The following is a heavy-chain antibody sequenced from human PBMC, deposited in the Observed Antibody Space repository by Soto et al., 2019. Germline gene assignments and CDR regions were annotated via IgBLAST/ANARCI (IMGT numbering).Heavy chain of an antibody. V-gene: IGHV3-23*01. J-gene: IGHJ3*02. Sequence: GGSLRLSCAASGFTFSSYAMSWVRQAPGKGLEWVSAISGSGGSTYYADSVKGRFTISRDNSKNTLYLQMNSLRAEDTAVYYCAEIASPFWNSPEGDAFDIWGQGTMVTVSS. CDR3: AEIASPFWNSPEGDAFDI. D-gene: IGHD1-7*01. CDR2: ISGSGGST. CDR1: GFTFSSYA.